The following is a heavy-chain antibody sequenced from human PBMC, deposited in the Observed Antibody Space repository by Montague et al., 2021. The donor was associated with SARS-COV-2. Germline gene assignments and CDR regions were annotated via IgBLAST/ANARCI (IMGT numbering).Heavy chain of an antibody. CDR2: IYWDDDK. CDR1: GFSLSTSGVG. CDR3: AHGLFYYVGSGYSYHSDH. D-gene: IGHD3-22*01. Sequence: PALVKPTQTLTLTCTFSGFSLSTSGVGVGWIRQPPGKALEWLALIYWDDDKRFSPSLKSRLTFTKDTSKNQVVLTMTNMDAVDTATYYCAHGLFYYVGSGYSYHSDHWGQGTLVTVSS. J-gene: IGHJ4*02. V-gene: IGHV2-5*02.